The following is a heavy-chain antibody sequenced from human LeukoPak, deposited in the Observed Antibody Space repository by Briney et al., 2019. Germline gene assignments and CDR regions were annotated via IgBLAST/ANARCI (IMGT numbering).Heavy chain of an antibody. CDR1: GYTFTSYA. D-gene: IGHD5-12*01. CDR3: ARDEEGATRRGMDV. CDR2: INAGNGNT. Sequence: ASVKVSCKASGYTFTSYAMHWVRQAPGQRLEWMGWINAGNGNTKYSQKFQGRVTITRGTSASTAYMELSSLRSEDTAVYYCARDEEGATRRGMDVWGQGTTVTVSS. J-gene: IGHJ6*02. V-gene: IGHV1-3*01.